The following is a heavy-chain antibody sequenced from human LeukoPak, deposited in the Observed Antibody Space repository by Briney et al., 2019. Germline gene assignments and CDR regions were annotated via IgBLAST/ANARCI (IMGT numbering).Heavy chain of an antibody. D-gene: IGHD3-9*01. Sequence: GGSLRLSCAASGFTFSDYYMSWIRQAPGKGLEWVSYISSSSSYTNYADSVKGRFTISRDNAKNSLYLQMNSLRAEDTAVYYCARDVRLVINMISWFDPWGQGTLVTVSS. V-gene: IGHV3-11*05. CDR1: GFTFSDYY. CDR3: ARDVRLVINMISWFDP. CDR2: ISSSSSYT. J-gene: IGHJ5*02.